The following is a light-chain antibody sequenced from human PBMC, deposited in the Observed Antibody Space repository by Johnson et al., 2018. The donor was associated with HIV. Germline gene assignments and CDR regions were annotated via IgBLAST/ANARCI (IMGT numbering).Light chain of an antibody. CDR2: DYS. CDR3: GTWDSRLSGYV. Sequence: QSVLTQPPSVSAAPGQKVTISCSGTSSNIGNNYVSWYQQFPGTAPKLVIYDYSKRPSGIHDGFSAAKSGTSASLGITGPQSGNEADYYCGTWDSRLSGYVFGTGTKVTVL. CDR1: SSNIGNNY. J-gene: IGLJ1*01. V-gene: IGLV1-51*01.